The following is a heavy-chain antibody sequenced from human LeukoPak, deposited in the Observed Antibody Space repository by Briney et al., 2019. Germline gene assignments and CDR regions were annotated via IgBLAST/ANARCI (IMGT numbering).Heavy chain of an antibody. V-gene: IGHV3-23*01. CDR3: ARVPGGTYRHYYFDH. CDR1: GFTFSSYA. J-gene: IGHJ4*02. CDR2: ISGAGAST. Sequence: GGSLRLSCAASGFTFSSYAMGWVRQAPGKGLVWVSAISGAGASTYYADSVKGRFTISRESSKNTLFLQMSSLRAEDTAVYFCARVPGGTYRHYYFDHWGQGSLVTVSS. D-gene: IGHD1-26*01.